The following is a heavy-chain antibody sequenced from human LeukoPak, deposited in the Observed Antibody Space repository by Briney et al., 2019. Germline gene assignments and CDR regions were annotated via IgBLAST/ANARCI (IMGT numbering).Heavy chain of an antibody. CDR3: ARGGCYYDSSGYYSGDH. Sequence: PGGSLRLSCAASGFTFDDYGMSWVRQAPGKGLEWVSGINWNGGSTGYADSVKGRFTISRDNAKNSLYLQMNSLRAEDTALYYCARGGCYYDSSGYYSGDHWGQGTLVTVSS. CDR2: INWNGGST. V-gene: IGHV3-20*04. J-gene: IGHJ4*02. CDR1: GFTFDDYG. D-gene: IGHD3-22*01.